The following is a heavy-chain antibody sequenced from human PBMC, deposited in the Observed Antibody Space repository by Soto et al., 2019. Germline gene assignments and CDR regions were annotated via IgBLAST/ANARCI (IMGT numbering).Heavy chain of an antibody. CDR2: IYPSDSYT. CDR3: ARNEYDYYYYGMDV. Sequence: GDSLTISCKGSGYSFNSYWIGWVRQMPGKGLEWMGIIYPSDSYTNYSPSFQGHVTISADKSISTAYLQWSSLKASDTAMYYCARNEYDYYYYGMDVWGQGTTVTVSS. D-gene: IGHD2-2*01. J-gene: IGHJ6*02. V-gene: IGHV5-10-1*01. CDR1: GYSFNSYW.